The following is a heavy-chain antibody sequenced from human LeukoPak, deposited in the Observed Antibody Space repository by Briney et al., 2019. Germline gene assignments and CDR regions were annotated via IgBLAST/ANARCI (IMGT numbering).Heavy chain of an antibody. D-gene: IGHD3-3*01. V-gene: IGHV1-69*05. CDR3: ARVLRFLEWLLDP. Sequence: GASVKVSCKASGGTFSSYAISWVRQAPGQGLEWMGGIIPIFGTANYVQKFQGRVTITTDESTSTAYMELSSLRSEDTAVYYCARVLRFLEWLLDPWGQGTLVTVSS. CDR1: GGTFSSYA. CDR2: IIPIFGTA. J-gene: IGHJ5*02.